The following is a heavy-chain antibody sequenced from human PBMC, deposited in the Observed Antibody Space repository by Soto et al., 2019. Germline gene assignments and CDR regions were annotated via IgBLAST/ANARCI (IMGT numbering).Heavy chain of an antibody. CDR2: IYSTDDK. CDR1: GFSLTTTTVG. Sequence: QITLKESGPTLVKPTQTLTLTCTFSGFSLTTTTVGVGWVRQPPGKALEWLALIYSTDDKRYSPSLKNRLTITKDTSKNQVVITMTDMDPVDTATYYCAHKNVYSYGSYYFDYWGQGTLVTVSS. J-gene: IGHJ4*02. D-gene: IGHD3-10*01. CDR3: AHKNVYSYGSYYFDY. V-gene: IGHV2-5*01.